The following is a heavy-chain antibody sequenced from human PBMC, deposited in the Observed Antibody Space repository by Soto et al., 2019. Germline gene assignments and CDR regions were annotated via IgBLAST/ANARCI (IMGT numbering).Heavy chain of an antibody. CDR1: GFSLSSTRVA. CDR2: IYWDDDK. Sequence: SGPTLVNPTQTLTLTCTFSGFSLSSTRVAVGRIRQPPGKALEWLALIYWDDDKRYSPSLKSRVTITKDTFKNQLVLTMTNMDPVDTATYYCAHLPWKQLWPRAPVVYWGQGTPVTVSS. CDR3: AHLPWKQLWPRAPVVY. V-gene: IGHV2-5*02. J-gene: IGHJ4*02. D-gene: IGHD5-18*01.